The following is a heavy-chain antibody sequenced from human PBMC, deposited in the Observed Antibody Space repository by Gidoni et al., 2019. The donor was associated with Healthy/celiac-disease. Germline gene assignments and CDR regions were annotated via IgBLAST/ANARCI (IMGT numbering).Heavy chain of an antibody. V-gene: IGHV1-46*01. CDR1: GSTFTSDY. J-gene: IGHJ4*02. Sequence: QVQLVQAGAEGKKPGASVKVSCKGSGSTFTSDYKHWVREAPGHGLEWMGVINPSGGSTRYAQKFQGIVTMTRDTSTSTVYMGLSSLRSEDTAVYYCASDYILRTMVRGVIITSGVDFDYWGQGTLVTVSS. D-gene: IGHD3-10*01. CDR2: INPSGGST. CDR3: ASDYILRTMVRGVIITSGVDFDY.